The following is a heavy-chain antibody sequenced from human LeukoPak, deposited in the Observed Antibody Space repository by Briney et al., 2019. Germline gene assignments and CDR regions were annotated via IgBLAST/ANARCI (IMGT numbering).Heavy chain of an antibody. V-gene: IGHV3-23*01. Sequence: PGGSLRLSCAASGFTISSNWMHWVRQAPGKGLEWVSGISGSGGSTYYADSVKGRFTISRDNSRNTLYLQMNSPRAEDTAVYYCAILPGYSSGWYEVNYWGQGTLVTVSS. CDR1: GFTISSNW. D-gene: IGHD6-13*01. J-gene: IGHJ4*02. CDR3: AILPGYSSGWYEVNY. CDR2: ISGSGGST.